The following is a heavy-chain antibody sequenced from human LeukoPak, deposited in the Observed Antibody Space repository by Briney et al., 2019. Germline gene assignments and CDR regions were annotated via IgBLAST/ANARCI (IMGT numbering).Heavy chain of an antibody. Sequence: SETLSLTCTVSGGSISSYYWSWIRQPPGKGLEWIGYIYYSGSTNYNPSLKSRVTISVDTSKNQFSLKLSSVTAADTAVYYCAVGGLYSSYHYGMDVWGQGTTVTVSS. V-gene: IGHV4-59*01. CDR2: IYYSGST. D-gene: IGHD3-16*01. CDR3: AVGGLYSSYHYGMDV. J-gene: IGHJ6*02. CDR1: GGSISSYY.